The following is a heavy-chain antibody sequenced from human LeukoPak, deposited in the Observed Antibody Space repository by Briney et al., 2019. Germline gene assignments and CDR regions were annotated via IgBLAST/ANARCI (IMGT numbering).Heavy chain of an antibody. CDR1: GLSLTSSGEG. Sequence: SGPTLVKPTQPLTLTCTYSGLSLTSSGEGVVWIRQPPGKALEWLAFIYWDDDKNYNPSLRRRLTVAKDTSRSQVILTMTNMDPADTATYYCARRKGPFSWRVVNWFDPWGQGIQVTVSS. V-gene: IGHV2-5*02. CDR3: ARRKGPFSWRVVNWFDP. J-gene: IGHJ5*02. D-gene: IGHD1-1*01. CDR2: IYWDDDK.